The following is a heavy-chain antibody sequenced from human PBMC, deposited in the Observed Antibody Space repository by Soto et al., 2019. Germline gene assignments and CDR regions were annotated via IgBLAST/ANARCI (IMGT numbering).Heavy chain of an antibody. Sequence: GGSLRLSCAASGFTFSSYAMHWVRQAPGKGLEYVSATSSNGGSTYYANSVKGRFTISRDNSKNTLYLQMGSLRAEDMAVYYCARDSGGYCSSTSCSMYYYMDVWGKGTTVTVSS. D-gene: IGHD2-2*01. CDR3: ARDSGGYCSSTSCSMYYYMDV. CDR2: TSSNGGST. J-gene: IGHJ6*03. V-gene: IGHV3-64*01. CDR1: GFTFSSYA.